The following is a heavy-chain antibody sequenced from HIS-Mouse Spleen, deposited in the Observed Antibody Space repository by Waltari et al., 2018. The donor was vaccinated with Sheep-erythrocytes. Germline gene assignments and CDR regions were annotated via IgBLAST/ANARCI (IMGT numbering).Heavy chain of an antibody. D-gene: IGHD7-27*01. CDR2: IYYSGGT. V-gene: IGHV4-30-4*01. Sequence: QVQLQESGPGLVKPSQTLSLTCTVSGGSISSGDYYWSWIRQPPGKGLAWIGYIYYSGGTYYNPSLKSRVTISVDTSKNQFSLKLSSVTAADTAVYYCARALANWGSSFDYWGQGTLVTVSS. CDR1: GGSISSGDYY. J-gene: IGHJ4*02. CDR3: ARALANWGSSFDY.